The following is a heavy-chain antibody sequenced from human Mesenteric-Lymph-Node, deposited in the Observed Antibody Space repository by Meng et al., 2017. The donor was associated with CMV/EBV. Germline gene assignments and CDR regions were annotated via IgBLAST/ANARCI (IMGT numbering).Heavy chain of an antibody. V-gene: IGHV3-11*01. CDR2: ISPTDDTI. D-gene: IGHD3-16*01. CDR3: ARASGGWN. J-gene: IGHJ4*02. CDR1: GFSISDYY. Sequence: SLRLSCAVSGFSISDYYMSWIRQAPGKGLEWVSYISPTDDTIYYADSVKGRFTVSRDNAKNSLYLQIRSLRAEDTAVYYCARASGGWNWGQGTLVTVSS.